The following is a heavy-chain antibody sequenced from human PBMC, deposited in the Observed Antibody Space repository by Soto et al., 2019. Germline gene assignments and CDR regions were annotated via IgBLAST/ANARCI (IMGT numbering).Heavy chain of an antibody. CDR3: ARGGDGYNYRPFDY. CDR2: INPNSGGT. CDR1: GYTFNGYY. Sequence: GASVKVSCKASGYTFNGYYMHWVRQDPGQGLEWMGWINPNSGGTNYAQKFQGWVTMTRDTSISTAYMELSRLRSDDTAVYYCARGGDGYNYRPFDYWGQGTLVTVSS. J-gene: IGHJ4*02. V-gene: IGHV1-2*04. D-gene: IGHD5-12*01.